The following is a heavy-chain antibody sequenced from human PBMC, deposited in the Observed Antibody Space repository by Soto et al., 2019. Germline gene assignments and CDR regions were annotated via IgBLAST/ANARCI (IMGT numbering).Heavy chain of an antibody. CDR3: VKDLSFGPIVMIDY. CDR1: GFTVNTNY. CDR2: IYSGGAT. V-gene: IGHV3-66*01. J-gene: IGHJ4*02. Sequence: EVLVVESGGGLVQPGGSLRLSCAASGFTVNTNYMSWVRQATGKGLEWVSTIYSGGATYYADSVKGRFTISRDNSKNTVFLQMDNLRVEDTSVYYCVKDLSFGPIVMIDYWGQGTLVTVSA. D-gene: IGHD2-15*01.